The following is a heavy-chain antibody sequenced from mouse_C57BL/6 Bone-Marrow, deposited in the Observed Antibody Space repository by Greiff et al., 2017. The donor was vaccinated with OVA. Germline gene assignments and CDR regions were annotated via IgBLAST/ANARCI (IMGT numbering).Heavy chain of an antibody. CDR2: IRSKSSNYAT. V-gene: IGHV10-3*01. CDR1: GFTFNTYA. J-gene: IGHJ4*01. Sequence: EVQLVESGGGLVQPKGSLKLSCAASGFTFNTYAMHWVRQAPGKGLEWVARIRSKSSNYATYYADSVKDRFTISRDDSQSMLYLQMNNLKTEDTAMYYCVRDGNYVRYYAMDYWGQGTSVTVSS. D-gene: IGHD2-1*01. CDR3: VRDGNYVRYYAMDY.